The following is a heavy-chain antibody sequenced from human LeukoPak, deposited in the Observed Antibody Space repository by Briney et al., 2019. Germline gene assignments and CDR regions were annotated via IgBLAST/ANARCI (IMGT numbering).Heavy chain of an antibody. D-gene: IGHD2-21*02. V-gene: IGHV4-59*08. CDR2: IYYGGST. CDR1: GGSISSYY. J-gene: IGHJ3*02. Sequence: PSETLSLTCTVSGGSISSYYWSWIRQPPGKGLEWIGYIYYGGSTNYNPSLKSRVTISLDTSKNQFSLKLNSVTAADTAVYYCARGRSVVTAKDAFDIWGQGTMVTVSS. CDR3: ARGRSVVTAKDAFDI.